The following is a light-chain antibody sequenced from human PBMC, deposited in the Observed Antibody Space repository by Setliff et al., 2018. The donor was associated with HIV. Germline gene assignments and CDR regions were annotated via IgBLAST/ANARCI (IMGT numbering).Light chain of an antibody. CDR1: SSNIGTNY. CDR3: EAWDDSLSVRV. CDR2: KNN. J-gene: IGLJ3*02. Sequence: QSALAQPPSASGAPGQGVTIPCSGSSSNIGTNYVYWYQQLPGTAPKLLIYKNNQRPSGVPARFSGSKSGTSASLAISGLRSEDEADYYCEAWDDSLSVRVFGGGTKVTVL. V-gene: IGLV1-47*01.